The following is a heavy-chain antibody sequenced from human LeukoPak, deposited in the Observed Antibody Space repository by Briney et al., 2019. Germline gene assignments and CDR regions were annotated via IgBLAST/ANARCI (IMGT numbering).Heavy chain of an antibody. CDR2: INHSGST. CDR3: ARPYRGTIGYYYYMDV. Sequence: PSETLSLTCAVYGGSFSGYYWSWIRQPPGKGLEWIGEINHSGSTNYNPSLKSRVTISVDTSKNQFSLKLSSVTAADTAVYYCARPYRGTIGYYYYMDVWGKGTTVTVSS. D-gene: IGHD1-14*01. V-gene: IGHV4-34*01. CDR1: GGSFSGYY. J-gene: IGHJ6*03.